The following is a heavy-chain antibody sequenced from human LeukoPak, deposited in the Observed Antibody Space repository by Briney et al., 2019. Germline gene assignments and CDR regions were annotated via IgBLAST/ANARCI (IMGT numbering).Heavy chain of an antibody. CDR1: GGSISSYY. J-gene: IGHJ3*02. CDR3: ARLKYNYDSSDAFDI. Sequence: SETLSLTCTVSGGSISSYYWSWIRQPPGKGLECIAYIYYTGTTNYNPSLKSRVTISVDTSKNQFSLKLSSVTAADTAVYYCARLKYNYDSSDAFDIWGQGTLVTVPS. V-gene: IGHV4-59*01. D-gene: IGHD3-22*01. CDR2: IYYTGTT.